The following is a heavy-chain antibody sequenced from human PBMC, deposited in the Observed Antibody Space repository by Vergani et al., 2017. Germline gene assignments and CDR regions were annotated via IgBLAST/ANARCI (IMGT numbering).Heavy chain of an antibody. CDR3: ARVQELYRVRYSYYMDV. J-gene: IGHJ6*03. CDR2: INHSGST. CDR1: GGSCSGYY. Sequence: QVQLQQWGAGLLKPSETLSLTCAVYGGSCSGYYWSWIRQPPGKGLEWIGEINHSGSTNYNPSLKSRVTISVDTSKNQFSLKLSSVTAADTAVYYCARVQELYRVRYSYYMDVWGKGTTVTVSS. D-gene: IGHD3-16*02. V-gene: IGHV4-34*01.